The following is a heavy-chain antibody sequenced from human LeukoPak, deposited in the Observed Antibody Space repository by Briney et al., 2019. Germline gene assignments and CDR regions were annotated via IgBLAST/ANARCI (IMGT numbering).Heavy chain of an antibody. CDR3: ASDYSTNY. CDR1: GGSFSGYY. V-gene: IGHV4-34*01. CDR2: INHSGST. J-gene: IGHJ4*02. Sequence: SETLSLTCAVYGGSFSGYYWSWIRQPPGKGLEWIGEINHSGSTSYNPSLKSRVTISVDTSKNQFSLKLSSVTAADTAVYYCASDYSTNYWGQGTLVTVSS. D-gene: IGHD4-11*01.